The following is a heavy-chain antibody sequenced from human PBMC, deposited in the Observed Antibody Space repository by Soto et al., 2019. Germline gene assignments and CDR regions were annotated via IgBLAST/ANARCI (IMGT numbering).Heavy chain of an antibody. CDR2: ISSSSSYI. Sequence: PVGSLRLSCAASGFTFSSYSMNWVRQAPGKGLEWVSSISSSSSYIYYADSVKGRFTISRDNAKNSLYLQMNSLRAEDTAVYYCARDPAEYYDFWSGYPDLGGMDVWGQGTTVTVSS. CDR3: ARDPAEYYDFWSGYPDLGGMDV. J-gene: IGHJ6*02. D-gene: IGHD3-3*01. CDR1: GFTFSSYS. V-gene: IGHV3-21*01.